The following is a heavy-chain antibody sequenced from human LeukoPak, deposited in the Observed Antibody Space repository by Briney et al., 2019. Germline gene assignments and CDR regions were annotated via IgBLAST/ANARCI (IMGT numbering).Heavy chain of an antibody. CDR2: IYYSGST. Sequence: PSETLSLTCTVSGGSISSSSYYWGWIRQPPGKGLEWIGSIYYSGSTYYNPSLKSRVTISADTSKNQFSLKLSSVTAADTAVYYCASPGIVGATNHDYWGQGTLVTISS. V-gene: IGHV4-39*01. D-gene: IGHD1-26*01. CDR3: ASPGIVGATNHDY. CDR1: GGSISSSSYY. J-gene: IGHJ4*02.